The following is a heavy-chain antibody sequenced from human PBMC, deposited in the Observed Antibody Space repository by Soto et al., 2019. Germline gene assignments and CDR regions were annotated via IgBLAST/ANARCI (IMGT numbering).Heavy chain of an antibody. V-gene: IGHV3-7*01. CDR2: TRQDGGQS. CDR3: FREGSTGWHFDS. Sequence: EVQLVESGGGLVQPGGSLRLSCEASGFTLSSYWMSWIRQAPGKGLEWVANTRQDGGQSYLVDSVQGRFTISRDNAKNSVYLQMNSLRAEDTAVYYCFREGSTGWHFDSWGQGTLVTVSS. J-gene: IGHJ4*02. D-gene: IGHD6-19*01. CDR1: GFTLSSYW.